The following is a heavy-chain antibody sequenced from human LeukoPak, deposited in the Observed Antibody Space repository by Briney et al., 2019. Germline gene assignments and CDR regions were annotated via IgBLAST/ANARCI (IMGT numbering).Heavy chain of an antibody. CDR3: VRDLQWERIDY. Sequence: EASVKVSCKASGYTFTSYYMHWVRQAPGQGLEWMGIINPRGGSTSYAQKFQGRVTMTRDTSTSTVYMELSSLRSEDTAVYYCVRDLQWERIDYWGQGTLVTVSS. D-gene: IGHD1-26*01. CDR1: GYTFTSYY. CDR2: INPRGGST. V-gene: IGHV1-46*01. J-gene: IGHJ4*02.